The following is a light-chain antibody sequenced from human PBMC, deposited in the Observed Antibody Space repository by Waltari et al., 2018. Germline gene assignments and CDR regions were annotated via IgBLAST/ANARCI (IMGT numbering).Light chain of an antibody. J-gene: IGLJ1*01. V-gene: IGLV2-8*01. CDR1: RRDVGGNNF. CDR3: SAYAGSDNCV. CDR2: EVN. Sequence: QSALTQPPSASGSPGQSVTISCTGTRRDVGGNNFVSWYQQHPGKAPNLIIYEVNERPSGVPDRFSGFKSGNTASLTVSGLQPEDEADYYCSAYAGSDNCVFGTGTKVTVL.